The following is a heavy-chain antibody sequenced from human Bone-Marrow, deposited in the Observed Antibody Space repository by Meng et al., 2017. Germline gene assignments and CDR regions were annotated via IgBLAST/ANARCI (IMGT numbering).Heavy chain of an antibody. CDR1: GYTFTSYA. D-gene: IGHD2-15*01. CDR3: ASGLGRVVVVAAASAFDI. J-gene: IGHJ3*02. CDR2: INTNTGNP. Sequence: ASVKVSCKASGYTFTSYAMNWVRQAPGQGLEGMGWINTNTGNPTYAQGFTGRFVFSLDTSVSTAYLQISSLKAEDTAVYYCASGLGRVVVVAAASAFDIWGQGTMVTVSS. V-gene: IGHV7-4-1*02.